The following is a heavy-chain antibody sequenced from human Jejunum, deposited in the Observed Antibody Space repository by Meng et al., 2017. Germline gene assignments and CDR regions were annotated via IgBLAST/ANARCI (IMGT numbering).Heavy chain of an antibody. Sequence: QELGPLLVTPSGTPSSTCFVSGASFTNDNWWSWVRQPPGKGLEWIGEIFHTGIINYNPSLKSRVSISGDTSNKQFSLKLTSVTAADTAVYYCARSPYSGSALPFFDYWGQGSLVTVSS. V-gene: IGHV4-4*02. CDR3: ARSPYSGSALPFFDY. J-gene: IGHJ4*02. D-gene: IGHD1-26*01. CDR2: IFHTGII. CDR1: GASFTNDNW.